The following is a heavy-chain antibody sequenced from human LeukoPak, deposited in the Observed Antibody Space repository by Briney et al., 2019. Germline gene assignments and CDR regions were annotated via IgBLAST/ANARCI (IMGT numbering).Heavy chain of an antibody. CDR3: ARGLRSDYYYYMDV. V-gene: IGHV4-34*01. J-gene: IGHJ6*03. Sequence: SETLSLTCAVYGGSFSGYYWSWIRQPPGKGLEWIGEINHSGSTNYNPSLKSRATISVDTSKNQFSLKLSSVTAADTAVYYCARGLRSDYYYYMDVWGKGSTVTV. D-gene: IGHD2-15*01. CDR2: INHSGST. CDR1: GGSFSGYY.